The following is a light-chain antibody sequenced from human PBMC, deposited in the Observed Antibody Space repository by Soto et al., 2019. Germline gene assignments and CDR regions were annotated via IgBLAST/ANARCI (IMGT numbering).Light chain of an antibody. CDR3: QQANSFPLT. CDR2: GAS. J-gene: IGKJ4*01. CDR1: QSVSNNY. V-gene: IGKV3-20*01. Sequence: EIVWTQSPGTLALSPGERATLSCRASQSVSNNYLAWYQQKPGQAPRLLIYGASNRATGIPDRFSGSGSGTDFTLTISSLQPEDFATYYCQQANSFPLTFGGGTKVDIK.